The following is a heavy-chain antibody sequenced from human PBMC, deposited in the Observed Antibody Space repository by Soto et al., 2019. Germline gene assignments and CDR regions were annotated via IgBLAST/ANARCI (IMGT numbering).Heavy chain of an antibody. D-gene: IGHD5-12*01. CDR1: GYTFTSYG. J-gene: IGHJ4*02. V-gene: IGHV1-18*01. CDR3: ARDIWGAGSGYDWVGFDY. CDR2: ISAYNGNT. Sequence: ASVKVSCKASGYTFTSYGISWVRQAPGQGLEWMGWISAYNGNTNYAQKLQGRVTMTTDTSTSTAYMELRSLRSDDTAVYYCARDIWGAGSGYDWVGFDYWGQGTLVTVSS.